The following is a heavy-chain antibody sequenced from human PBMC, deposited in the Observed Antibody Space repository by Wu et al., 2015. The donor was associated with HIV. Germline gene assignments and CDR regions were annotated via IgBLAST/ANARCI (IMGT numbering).Heavy chain of an antibody. Sequence: QVQLVQSGAEVKKPGSSVKVSCKASGGPFSSYAISWVRQAPGQGLEWMGGVVPIFGAANYAQKFQGRVTITTDESTSTAYMELSSLRSEDTAVYYCARAGRYYYDSSGYYSFDYWGQGTLVTVSS. CDR1: GGPFSSYA. CDR2: VVPIFGAA. J-gene: IGHJ4*02. V-gene: IGHV1-69*05. D-gene: IGHD3-22*01. CDR3: ARAGRYYYDSSGYYSFDY.